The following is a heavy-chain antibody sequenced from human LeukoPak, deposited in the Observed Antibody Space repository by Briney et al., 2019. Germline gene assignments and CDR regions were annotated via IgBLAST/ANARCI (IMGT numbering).Heavy chain of an antibody. J-gene: IGHJ4*02. CDR3: ARVEWFGTYYFDY. CDR1: GGSISSGGYY. Sequence: SETLSLTCTVSGGSISSGGYYWSWVRQHPGKGLEWIGYIYYSGSTYYNPSLKTRVTISVDTSKNQSSLKLSSVTAADTAVYYCARVEWFGTYYFDYWGQGTLVTVSS. CDR2: IYYSGST. V-gene: IGHV4-31*02. D-gene: IGHD3-10*01.